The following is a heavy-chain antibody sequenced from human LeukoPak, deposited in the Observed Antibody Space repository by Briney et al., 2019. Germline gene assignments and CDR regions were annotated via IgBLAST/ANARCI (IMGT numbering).Heavy chain of an antibody. V-gene: IGHV3-30-3*01. J-gene: IGHJ4*02. D-gene: IGHD3-22*01. Sequence: PGGSLRLSCAASGFTFSSYAMHWVRQAPGKGLEWVAAISYDGSNKYYADSVKGRFTISRDNSKNTLYLQMNSLRAEDTAAYYCARMYYYDSSGNFDYWGQGTLVTVSS. CDR2: ISYDGSNK. CDR1: GFTFSSYA. CDR3: ARMYYYDSSGNFDY.